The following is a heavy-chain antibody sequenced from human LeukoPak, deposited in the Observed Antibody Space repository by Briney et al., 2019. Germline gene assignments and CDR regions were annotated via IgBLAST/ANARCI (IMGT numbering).Heavy chain of an antibody. CDR2: IYYSGST. CDR1: GGSFSGYY. Sequence: SETLSLTCAVYGGSFSGYYWSWIRQPPGKGLEWIGSIYYSGSTYYNPSLKSRVTISVDTSKNQFSLKLSSVTAADTAVYYCARVGSSWYGIYYFDYWGQGTLVTVSS. CDR3: ARVGSSWYGIYYFDY. D-gene: IGHD6-13*01. V-gene: IGHV4-34*01. J-gene: IGHJ4*02.